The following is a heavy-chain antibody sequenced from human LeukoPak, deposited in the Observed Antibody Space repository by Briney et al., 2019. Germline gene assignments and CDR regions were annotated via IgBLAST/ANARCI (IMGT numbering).Heavy chain of an antibody. CDR3: ARDFPIYSSGWHTEFDY. CDR1: GYTFTSYD. V-gene: IGHV1-8*03. Sequence: GASVKVSCKASGYTFTSYDINWVRQATGQGLEWMGWMNPNSGNTGYAQKFQGRVTITRNTSISTAYMELSSLRSEDTAVYYCARDFPIYSSGWHTEFDYWGQGTLVTVSS. CDR2: MNPNSGNT. D-gene: IGHD6-19*01. J-gene: IGHJ4*02.